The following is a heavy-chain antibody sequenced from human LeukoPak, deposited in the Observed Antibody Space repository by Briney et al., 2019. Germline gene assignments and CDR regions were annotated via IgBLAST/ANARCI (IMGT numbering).Heavy chain of an antibody. Sequence: SETLSLTCAVYGGSFSGYYWSWIRQPPGKGLEWIGEINHSGSTNYNPSLKSRVTISVDTSKNQFSLKLSSVAAADTAVYYCARVWGFRVYWGQGTLVTVSS. CDR2: INHSGST. D-gene: IGHD7-27*01. V-gene: IGHV4-34*01. CDR1: GGSFSGYY. J-gene: IGHJ4*02. CDR3: ARVWGFRVY.